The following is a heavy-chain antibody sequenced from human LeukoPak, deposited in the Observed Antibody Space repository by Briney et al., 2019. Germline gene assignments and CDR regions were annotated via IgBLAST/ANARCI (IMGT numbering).Heavy chain of an antibody. D-gene: IGHD6-19*01. CDR3: AKDIGIAVAGTLDY. J-gene: IGHJ4*02. CDR2: IYSGGST. Sequence: GGSLRLSCAASGFTVSSNYMSWVRQAPGKGLEWVLVIYSGGSTYYADSVKGRFTISRDNSKNTLYLQMNSLRAEDTAVYYCAKDIGIAVAGTLDYWGQGTLVTVSS. V-gene: IGHV3-53*01. CDR1: GFTVSSNY.